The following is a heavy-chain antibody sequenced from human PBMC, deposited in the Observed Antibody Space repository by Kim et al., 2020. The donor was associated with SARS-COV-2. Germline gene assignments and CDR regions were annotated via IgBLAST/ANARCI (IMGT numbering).Heavy chain of an antibody. Sequence: KRRVTISVATSKNQFSLKLSSVTAADTAVYYCARHARVTMIVVVTPGAFDIWGQGTMVTVSS. D-gene: IGHD3-22*01. J-gene: IGHJ3*02. CDR3: ARHARVTMIVVVTPGAFDI. V-gene: IGHV4-59*08.